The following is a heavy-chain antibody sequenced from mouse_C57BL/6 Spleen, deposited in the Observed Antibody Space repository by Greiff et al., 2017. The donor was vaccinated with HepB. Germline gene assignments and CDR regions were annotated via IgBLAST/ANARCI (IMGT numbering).Heavy chain of an antibody. J-gene: IGHJ2*01. CDR2: IYPGDGDT. Sequence: QVQLKQSGPELVKPGASVKISCKASGYAFSSSWMNWVKQRPGKGLEWIGRIYPGDGDTNYNGKFKGKATLTADKSSSTAYMQLISLTSEDSAVYFCARRVTTVVAAYYFDYWGQGTTLTVSS. V-gene: IGHV1-82*01. CDR1: GYAFSSSW. CDR3: ARRVTTVVAAYYFDY. D-gene: IGHD1-1*01.